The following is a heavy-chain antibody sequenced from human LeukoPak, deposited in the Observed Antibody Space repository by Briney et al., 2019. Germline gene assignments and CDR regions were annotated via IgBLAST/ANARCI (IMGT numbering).Heavy chain of an antibody. J-gene: IGHJ5*02. CDR2: IYYSGST. V-gene: IGHV4-39*07. D-gene: IGHD3-9*01. Sequence: SETLSLTCTVSGGSISSSSYYWGWIRQPPGKGLEWIGSIYYSGSTYYNPSLKSRVTISVDTSKNQFSLKLSSVTAADTAVYYCARVLFDWAPSYNWFDPWGQGTLVTVSS. CDR3: ARVLFDWAPSYNWFDP. CDR1: GGSISSSSYY.